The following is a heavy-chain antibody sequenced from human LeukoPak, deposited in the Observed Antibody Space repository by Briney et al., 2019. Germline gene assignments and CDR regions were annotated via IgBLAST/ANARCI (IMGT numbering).Heavy chain of an antibody. CDR2: INHSGST. V-gene: IGHV4-34*01. CDR1: GGSFSGYY. CDR3: ARGRNRYYHYYGMDV. Sequence: SETLSLTCAVYGGSFSGYYWSWIRQPPGKGLEWIGEINHSGSTNYNPSLKSRVTISVDTSKNQFSLKLSSVTAADTAVYYCARGRNRYYHYYGMDVWDQGTTVTVSS. J-gene: IGHJ6*02. D-gene: IGHD2-15*01.